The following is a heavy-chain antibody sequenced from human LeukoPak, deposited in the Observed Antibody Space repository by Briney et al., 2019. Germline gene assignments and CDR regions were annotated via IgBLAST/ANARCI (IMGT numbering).Heavy chain of an antibody. Sequence: GGSLRLSCAASGFTFSSYWMSWVRQAPGKGLEWVANIKQDGSEKYYVDSVKGRFTISRDNAKNSLYLQMNSLRAEDTAVYYCAIHYGDWESHFQHWGQGTLVTVSS. J-gene: IGHJ1*01. CDR2: IKQDGSEK. D-gene: IGHD4-17*01. CDR3: AIHYGDWESHFQH. V-gene: IGHV3-7*01. CDR1: GFTFSSYW.